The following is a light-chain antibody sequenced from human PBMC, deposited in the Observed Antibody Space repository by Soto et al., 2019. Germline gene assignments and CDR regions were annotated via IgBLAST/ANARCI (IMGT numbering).Light chain of an antibody. V-gene: IGKV1-33*01. CDR2: DAS. J-gene: IGKJ4*01. CDR3: QQYDNLPLT. CDR1: QNIYNY. Sequence: DIQMTQSPSSLSASVGDRVTITCQASQNIYNYLNWYQQKPGKAPKPLIYDASNLETGVPSRFSGSGSGTDFTFTISSLQPEDIATYYCQQYDNLPLTFGGGTKVDIK.